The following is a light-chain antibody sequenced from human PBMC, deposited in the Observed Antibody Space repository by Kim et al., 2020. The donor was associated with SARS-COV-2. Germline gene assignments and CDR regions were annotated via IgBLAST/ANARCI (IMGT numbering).Light chain of an antibody. J-gene: IGLJ3*02. CDR3: LVYYGGALV. V-gene: IGLV7-43*01. Sequence: PRGPVTLTVASSTGAVTDAYYPNWFQQNPGQAPRALIYSTSSKHSWTPARFSGSLLGGKAALTLSGVQPEDEAEYYCLVYYGGALVFGGGTQLTVL. CDR2: STS. CDR1: TGAVTDAYY.